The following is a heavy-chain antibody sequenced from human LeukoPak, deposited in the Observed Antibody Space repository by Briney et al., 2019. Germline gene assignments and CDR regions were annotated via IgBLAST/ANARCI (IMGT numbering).Heavy chain of an antibody. CDR3: AKGRGYSSN. Sequence: PGRSLRLSCAASGFTFSSYAMHWVRQAPGKGLEWVAVISYDGSNKYYADSVKGRFTISRDNSKNTLYLQMNSLRAEDTAVYYCAKGRGYSSNWGQGTLVTVSS. CDR1: GFTFSSYA. CDR2: ISYDGSNK. J-gene: IGHJ4*02. D-gene: IGHD6-13*01. V-gene: IGHV3-30-3*01.